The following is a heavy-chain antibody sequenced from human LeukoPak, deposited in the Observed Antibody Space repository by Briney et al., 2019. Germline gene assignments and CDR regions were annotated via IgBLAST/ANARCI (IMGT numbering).Heavy chain of an antibody. CDR3: ARERGTVISHDLDY. Sequence: PGGSLRLSCAASGFTFSNYEMNWVRQAPGKGLEWVSYISSSGSTIYYADSVKGRLTISRDNAKNSLFLQVNSLRAEDTAVYYCARERGTVISHDLDYWGQGTLVTVSS. V-gene: IGHV3-48*03. J-gene: IGHJ4*02. D-gene: IGHD3-16*02. CDR1: GFTFSNYE. CDR2: ISSSGSTI.